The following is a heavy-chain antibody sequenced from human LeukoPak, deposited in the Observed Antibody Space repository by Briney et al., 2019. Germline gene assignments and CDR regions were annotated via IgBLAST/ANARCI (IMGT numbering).Heavy chain of an antibody. D-gene: IGHD3-22*01. Sequence: GGSLRLSCAASGFTFSSYEMNWVRQAPGKGLEWVSYISTSGSTKYYADSVKGRFTISRDNAKNSLYLQMNSLRAEDTAIYYCAKGPWQNYYDSSGYFDYWGQGTPVTVSS. J-gene: IGHJ4*02. CDR3: AKGPWQNYYDSSGYFDY. CDR2: ISTSGSTK. V-gene: IGHV3-48*03. CDR1: GFTFSSYE.